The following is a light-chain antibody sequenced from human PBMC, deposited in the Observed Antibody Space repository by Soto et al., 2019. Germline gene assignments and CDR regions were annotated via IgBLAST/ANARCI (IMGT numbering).Light chain of an antibody. V-gene: IGKV1-39*01. CDR3: QQTYRTPLT. CDR2: AAS. CDR1: QYIGRY. J-gene: IGKJ4*01. Sequence: DIQMTQSPSSLSASVGDRVTITCRAGQYIGRYLNWYQQKPGKAPKLLIYAASSLHSGVPSRFSGSGSGTDFTLTTSSLQPEDFATYSCQQTYRTPLTFGGGTKVDSK.